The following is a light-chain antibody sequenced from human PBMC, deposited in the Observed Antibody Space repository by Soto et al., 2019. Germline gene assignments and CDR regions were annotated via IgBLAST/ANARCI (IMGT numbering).Light chain of an antibody. Sequence: QSALTQPASVSGSPGQSITISCTGTSSDVGRYNHVSWYQHHPGKAPKLLISEVSKRPSGVSNRFSGSKSDYTASLTISGLQADDEADYYCNSHTSGDFRVFGTGTKLTVL. J-gene: IGLJ1*01. CDR3: NSHTSGDFRV. CDR2: EVS. V-gene: IGLV2-14*01. CDR1: SSDVGRYNH.